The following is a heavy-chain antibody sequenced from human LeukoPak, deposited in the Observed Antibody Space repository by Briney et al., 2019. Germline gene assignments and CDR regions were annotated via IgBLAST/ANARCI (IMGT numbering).Heavy chain of an antibody. V-gene: IGHV3-49*04. CDR2: IRVKAFGRTT. D-gene: IGHD1-14*01. Sequence: GGSLRLSCSASGITLGDYAVGWVRQAPGKGLEWVSFIRVKAFGRTTEYAASVRGRFTISRDDSNNIAYLQMNSLKTEDTAVYFCTRDHNNVFDYWGQGTLVTVSS. J-gene: IGHJ4*02. CDR3: TRDHNNVFDY. CDR1: GITLGDYA.